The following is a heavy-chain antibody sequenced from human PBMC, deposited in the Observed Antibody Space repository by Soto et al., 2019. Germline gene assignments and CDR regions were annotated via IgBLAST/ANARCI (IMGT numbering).Heavy chain of an antibody. V-gene: IGHV1-69*02. CDR1: GGTFSSYT. J-gene: IGHJ6*02. CDR2: IIPILGIA. Sequence: ASVKVSCKASGGTFSSYTISWVRQAPGQGLEWMGRIIPILGIANYAQKFQGRVTITADKSTSTAYMELSSLRSEDTAVYYCARVPARSGYTSRNYYYGMDVWGQGTTVTVSS. CDR3: ARVPARSGYTSRNYYYGMDV. D-gene: IGHD3-22*01.